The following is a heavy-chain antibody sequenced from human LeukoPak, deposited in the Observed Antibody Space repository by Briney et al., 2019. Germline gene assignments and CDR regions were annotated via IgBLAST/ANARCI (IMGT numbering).Heavy chain of an antibody. Sequence: GGSLRLSCVASGFTFRNYAMSWVRQAPGRGLESVSTISGSASDTHYAHSVKGRFTISRDNSKNTLYLHMDSLRADDTAVYYCAKDGEDWGQGTLVTVSS. CDR3: AKDGED. CDR1: GFTFRNYA. J-gene: IGHJ4*02. D-gene: IGHD2-21*01. V-gene: IGHV3-23*01. CDR2: ISGSASDT.